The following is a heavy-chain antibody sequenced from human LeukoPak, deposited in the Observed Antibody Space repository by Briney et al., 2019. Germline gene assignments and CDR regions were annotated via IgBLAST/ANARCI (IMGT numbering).Heavy chain of an antibody. V-gene: IGHV1-3*01. J-gene: IGHJ4*02. D-gene: IGHD3-10*01. CDR2: INAGNGNT. Sequence: GASVKVSCKASGYTFTSYAMHWVRQAPVQRLEWMGWINAGNGNTKYSQKFQGGVTITRDTPASTAYMELSSLRSEDTAVYYCARGIYNYGSGSYYNVPFDYWGQGTLVTVSS. CDR3: ARGIYNYGSGSYYNVPFDY. CDR1: GYTFTSYA.